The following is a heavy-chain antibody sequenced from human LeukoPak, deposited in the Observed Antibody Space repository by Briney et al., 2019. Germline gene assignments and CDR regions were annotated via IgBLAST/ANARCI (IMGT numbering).Heavy chain of an antibody. CDR2: IKQDGSGK. CDR3: ARHSGSQGYAFDI. V-gene: IGHV3-7*01. Sequence: GGSLRLSCVASGFTYSSYWMSWVRQAPGKGLEWVANIKQDGSGKYYVDPVKGRFTISRDNAKNSLYLQMNSLRAEDTAVYYCARHSGSQGYAFDIWGQGTMVTVSS. CDR1: GFTYSSYW. D-gene: IGHD1-26*01. J-gene: IGHJ3*02.